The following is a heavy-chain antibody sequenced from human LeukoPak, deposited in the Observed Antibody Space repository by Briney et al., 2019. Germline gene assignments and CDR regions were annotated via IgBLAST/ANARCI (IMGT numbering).Heavy chain of an antibody. CDR1: GLTFSSYG. Sequence: GGSLRLSCEASGLTFSSYGMHWVRQAPGKGLEWVADISYDGRNKFYADPVKGRFTISRDNSKNTLYLQTNSLRAEDTAVYYCAKEGGTRGSTSYYFDYWGQGTLVTVSS. CDR3: AKEGGTRGSTSYYFDY. D-gene: IGHD2-2*01. V-gene: IGHV3-30*18. CDR2: ISYDGRNK. J-gene: IGHJ4*02.